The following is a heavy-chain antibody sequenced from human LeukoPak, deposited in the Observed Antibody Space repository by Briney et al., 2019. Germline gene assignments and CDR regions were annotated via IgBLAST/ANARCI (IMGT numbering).Heavy chain of an antibody. CDR2: INHSGST. D-gene: IGHD4-23*01. CDR1: GGSFSGYY. V-gene: IGHV4-34*01. Sequence: SETLSLTCAVYGGSFSGYYWSWIRQPPGKGLEWIGEINHSGSTNYNPSLKSRVTISVDTSKNQFSLNLISVTAADTAVYYCARGAYGGNSKGFFDYWGQGILVTVSS. CDR3: ARGAYGGNSKGFFDY. J-gene: IGHJ4*02.